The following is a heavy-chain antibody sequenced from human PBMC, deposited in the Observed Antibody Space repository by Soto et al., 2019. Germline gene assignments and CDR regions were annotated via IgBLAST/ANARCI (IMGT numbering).Heavy chain of an antibody. CDR1: GGTFSSYA. V-gene: IGHV1-69*06. CDR3: AHAHHGYVWGSYREGYYFDY. D-gene: IGHD3-16*02. Sequence: SVKVSCKASGGTFSSYAISWVRQAPGQGLEWMGGIIPIFGTANYAQKFQGRVTITADKSTSTAYMELSSLRSEDTAVYYCAHAHHGYVWGSYREGYYFDYWGQGTLVTVSS. CDR2: IIPIFGTA. J-gene: IGHJ4*02.